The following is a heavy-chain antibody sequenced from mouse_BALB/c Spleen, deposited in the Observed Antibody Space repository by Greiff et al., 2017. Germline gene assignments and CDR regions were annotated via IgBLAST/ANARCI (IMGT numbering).Heavy chain of an antibody. V-gene: IGHV3-6*02. CDR2: ISYDGSN. CDR1: GYSITSGYY. D-gene: IGHD1-1*01. CDR3: ARGGSSSAWFAY. Sequence: EVKLMESGPGLVKPSQSLSLTCSVTGYSITSGYYWNWIRQFPGNKLEWMGYISYDGSNNYNPSLKNRISITRDTSKNQFFLKLNSVTTEDTATYYCARGGSSSAWFAYWGQGTLVTVSA. J-gene: IGHJ3*01.